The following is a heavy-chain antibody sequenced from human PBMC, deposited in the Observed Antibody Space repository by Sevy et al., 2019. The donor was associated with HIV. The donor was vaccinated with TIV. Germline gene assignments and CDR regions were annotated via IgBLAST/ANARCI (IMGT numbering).Heavy chain of an antibody. CDR1: GFTFDDYT. D-gene: IGHD2-2*01. J-gene: IGHJ4*02. V-gene: IGHV3-43*01. Sequence: GGSLRLSCAASGFTFDDYTMHWVRQAPGKGLEWVSLISWDGGSTYYADSVKGRLTISRDNSKNSLYLQMNSLRTEDTALYYCAKGPGGYCISTSCDLYFDYWGQGTLVTVSS. CDR3: AKGPGGYCISTSCDLYFDY. CDR2: ISWDGGST.